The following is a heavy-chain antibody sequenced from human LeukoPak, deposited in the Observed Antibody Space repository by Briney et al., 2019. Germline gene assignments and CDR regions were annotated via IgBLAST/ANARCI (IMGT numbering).Heavy chain of an antibody. CDR1: GFSFSSYW. Sequence: PGGSLRLSCAASGFSFSSYWMSWVRQAPGKGLEWVAHINQDGSDKYYVDSVKGRFTISRDNAKNSLYLQMNSLGAEDTAVFYCARALRPVTSLFDLWGQGALVTVSS. V-gene: IGHV3-7*04. CDR3: ARALRPVTSLFDL. D-gene: IGHD4-17*01. CDR2: INQDGSDK. J-gene: IGHJ5*02.